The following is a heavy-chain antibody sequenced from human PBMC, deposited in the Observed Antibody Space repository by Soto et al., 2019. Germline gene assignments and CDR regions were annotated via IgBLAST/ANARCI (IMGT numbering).Heavy chain of an antibody. Sequence: QEHLMESGGGLVKPGGSLRLSCAGSGFIFSDYYITWIRRAPGKGLEWVSYINTLSSAIYYADSVKGGFTISRDNAKNSVYLQMNSLRAEDTAVYYCARRLQWQLRPLDSWGRGTLVTVSS. V-gene: IGHV3-11*01. J-gene: IGHJ4*02. CDR2: INTLSSAI. CDR1: GFIFSDYY. D-gene: IGHD6-19*01. CDR3: ARRLQWQLRPLDS.